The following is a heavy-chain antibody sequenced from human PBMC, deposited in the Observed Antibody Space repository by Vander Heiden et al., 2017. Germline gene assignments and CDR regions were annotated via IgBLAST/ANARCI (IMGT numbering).Heavy chain of an antibody. Sequence: DVPPLESGGGWVPPGRYLSLSCAATGPTFHDYAMHWVRQAPGKGLEWVSGISWGSGSIAYADSVKGRFTISRDTVQNSLYLQMNSLRPEDTALYYCAKVLYSSGWYHPFDYWGLGTLVTVSS. CDR1: GPTFHDYA. CDR3: AKVLYSSGWYHPFDY. V-gene: IGHV3-9*01. J-gene: IGHJ4*02. CDR2: ISWGSGSI. D-gene: IGHD6-19*01.